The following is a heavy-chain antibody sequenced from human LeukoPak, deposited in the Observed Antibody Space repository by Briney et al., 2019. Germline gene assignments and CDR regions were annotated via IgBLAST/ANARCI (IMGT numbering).Heavy chain of an antibody. J-gene: IGHJ4*02. CDR3: ARARSSDTAMVHFDY. V-gene: IGHV3-21*01. D-gene: IGHD5-18*01. Sequence: GSLRLSCAASGFTFSNYYMNWVRQAPGKGLEWVSSISSSSTYIYYADSVKGRFTISRDNAKNSLYLQMNSLRAEDTAVYYCARARSSDTAMVHFDYWGQGTLVIVSS. CDR2: ISSSSTYI. CDR1: GFTFSNYY.